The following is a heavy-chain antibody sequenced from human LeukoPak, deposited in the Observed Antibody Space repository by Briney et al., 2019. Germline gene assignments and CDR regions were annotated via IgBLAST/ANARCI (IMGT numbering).Heavy chain of an antibody. CDR3: AGASRSDYYYYYLDV. V-gene: IGHV4-59*01. Sequence: SETLSLTCTVSGGSISSYYWTWIRQPPGKGLEWIGYIYYSGSTTYNPSLKSRVTISIDTSKNQFSLKLGSVTAADTAVYYCAGASRSDYYYYYLDVWGKGTTVTVSS. CDR1: GGSISSYY. J-gene: IGHJ6*03. CDR2: IYYSGST.